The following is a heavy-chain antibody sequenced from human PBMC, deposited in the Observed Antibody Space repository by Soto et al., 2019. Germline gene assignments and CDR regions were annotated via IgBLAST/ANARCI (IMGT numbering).Heavy chain of an antibody. Sequence: GWSLRLSCADSGFILRNYWMSWVRQAPGMGLQWVASIKEDGSEKYYVDPVKGRFTISRENAKNSLYLQMNSLRAEDTAVYYCARDQIFGVVAPVSLRDKYYYYGMDVCGQGTTVTVSS. CDR3: ARDQIFGVVAPVSLRDKYYYYGMDV. V-gene: IGHV3-7*01. D-gene: IGHD3-3*01. CDR2: IKEDGSEK. J-gene: IGHJ6*02. CDR1: GFILRNYW.